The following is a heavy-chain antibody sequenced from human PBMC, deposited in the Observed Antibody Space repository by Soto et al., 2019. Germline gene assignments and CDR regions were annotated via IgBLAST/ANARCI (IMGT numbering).Heavy chain of an antibody. J-gene: IGHJ5*02. CDR2: ISTYNGNT. Sequence: VSVKVSCKASSETFASYDITWVRQAPGRGLEWMGWISTYNGNTKYAQNVQGRVSMTTDTSTSTAYMELRSLKSDDTAVYYCARVTRGSGDWFDPWGQGTLVTVSS. D-gene: IGHD6-19*01. V-gene: IGHV1-18*01. CDR1: SETFASYD. CDR3: ARVTRGSGDWFDP.